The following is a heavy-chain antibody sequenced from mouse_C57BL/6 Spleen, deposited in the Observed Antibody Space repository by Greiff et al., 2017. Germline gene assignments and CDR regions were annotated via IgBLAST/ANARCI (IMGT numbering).Heavy chain of an antibody. CDR3: AKESPSTTVVATDY. CDR1: GYTFTSYW. V-gene: IGHV1-59*01. CDR2: IDPSDSYT. D-gene: IGHD1-1*01. Sequence: QVQLQQPGAELVRPGTSVKLSCKASGYTFTSYWMHWVKQRPGQGLEWIGVIDPSDSYTNYNQKFKGKATLTVDTSSSTAYMQLSSLTSEDSAVYYGAKESPSTTVVATDYWGQGTTLTVSS. J-gene: IGHJ2*01.